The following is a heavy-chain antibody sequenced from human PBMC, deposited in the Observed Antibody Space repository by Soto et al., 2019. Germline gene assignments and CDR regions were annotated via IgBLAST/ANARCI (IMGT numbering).Heavy chain of an antibody. CDR1: GGTFSSYT. J-gene: IGHJ4*01. CDR3: TVVAVAATAFIDY. Sequence: ASVKVCCKASGGTFSSYTISWVRQAPGQGLEWMGRIIPILGIANYAQKFQGRVTITADKSTSTAYMELSSLRSEDTAVYYCTVVAVAATAFIDYWGQRTLVTVSS. CDR2: IIPILGIA. V-gene: IGHV1-69*02. D-gene: IGHD2-15*01.